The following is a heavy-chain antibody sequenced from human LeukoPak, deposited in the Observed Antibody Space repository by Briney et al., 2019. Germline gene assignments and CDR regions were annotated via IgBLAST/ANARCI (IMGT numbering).Heavy chain of an antibody. Sequence: PGGSLRLSCAASGLTFSDYGMHWVRQSPGKGLEWVAFITSDGNIKYYADSVKGRFSFSGDNSKTLFYLQLNSLRGEDTAVYYCTRKNPGSYEAFDIWGRGTMVIVSA. J-gene: IGHJ3*02. D-gene: IGHD1-14*01. CDR3: TRKNPGSYEAFDI. CDR1: GLTFSDYG. V-gene: IGHV3-30*12. CDR2: ITSDGNIK.